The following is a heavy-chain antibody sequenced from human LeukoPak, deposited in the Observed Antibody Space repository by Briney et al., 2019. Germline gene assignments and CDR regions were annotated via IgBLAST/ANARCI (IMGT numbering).Heavy chain of an antibody. CDR2: ISGSGGST. CDR3: ATIPSYDPYYFDY. Sequence: GGSLRLSCAASGFTFSSYAMSWVRQAPGKGLEWVSAISGSGGSTYYADSVKGRFTISRDNSKNTLYLQMNSLRAEDTAVYYCATIPSYDPYYFDYWGQGTLVTVSS. V-gene: IGHV3-23*01. CDR1: GFTFSSYA. D-gene: IGHD3-3*01. J-gene: IGHJ4*02.